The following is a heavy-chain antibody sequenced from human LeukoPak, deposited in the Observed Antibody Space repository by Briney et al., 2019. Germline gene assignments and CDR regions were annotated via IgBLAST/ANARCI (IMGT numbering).Heavy chain of an antibody. J-gene: IGHJ3*02. CDR3: ARPPAMVRGVDAFDI. CDR2: ISSSSSYT. V-gene: IGHV3-11*03. CDR1: GFTFSDYY. D-gene: IGHD3-10*01. Sequence: AGGSLRLSCAASGFTFSDYYMSWIRQAPGKGLEWVSYISSSSSYTNYADSVKGRFTISRDNAKNSLYLQMNSLRAEDTAVYYCARPPAMVRGVDAFDIWGQGTMVTVSS.